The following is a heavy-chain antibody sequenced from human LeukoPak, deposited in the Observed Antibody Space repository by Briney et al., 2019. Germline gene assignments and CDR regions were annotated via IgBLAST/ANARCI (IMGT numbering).Heavy chain of an antibody. CDR1: GGSISSSSYY. Sequence: SETPSLTCTVSGGSISSSSYYWGWIRQPPGKGLEWIGSIYYSGSTYYNPSLKSRVTISVDTSKNQFSLKLSSVTAADTAVYYCARSKRDSSGYYYGTVYYFDYWGQGTLVTVSS. J-gene: IGHJ4*02. CDR3: ARSKRDSSGYYYGTVYYFDY. D-gene: IGHD3-22*01. V-gene: IGHV4-39*07. CDR2: IYYSGST.